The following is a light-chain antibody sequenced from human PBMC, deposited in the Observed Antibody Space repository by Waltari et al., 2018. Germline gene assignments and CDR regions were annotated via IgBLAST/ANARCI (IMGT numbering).Light chain of an antibody. CDR1: QSVSGY. CDR3: QQRSNWPRK. J-gene: IGKJ1*01. V-gene: IGKV3-11*01. CDR2: YAS. Sequence: EIVLTQSPATLSLSPGERATLSCRASQSVSGYLAWYQQKPGQSPRLLIYYASNRATGCPARFSGSGSVTDFTLTISSLEPEDFAVYYCQQRSNWPRKFGQGTKVEIK.